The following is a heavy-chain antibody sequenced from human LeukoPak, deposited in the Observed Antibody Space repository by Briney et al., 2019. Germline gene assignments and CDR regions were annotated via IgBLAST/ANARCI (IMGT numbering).Heavy chain of an antibody. CDR1: GFTFSSYW. Sequence: GGSLRLSCAAAGFTFSSYWMSWVRQAPGKGLGWVANIKQDGSEKYYVDSVKGRFTISRDNAKNSLYLQMNSLRAEDTAVYYCARDGYRSIAAAGTGDYWGQGTLVTVSS. CDR3: ARDGYRSIAAAGTGDY. D-gene: IGHD6-13*01. CDR2: IKQDGSEK. V-gene: IGHV3-7*01. J-gene: IGHJ4*02.